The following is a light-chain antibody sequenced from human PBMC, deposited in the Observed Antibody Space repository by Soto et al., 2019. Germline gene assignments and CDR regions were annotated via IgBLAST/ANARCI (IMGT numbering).Light chain of an antibody. V-gene: IGKV1-33*01. Sequence: DIQMTQSPSSLSASVGDRVTITCQASQDISNYLNWYQQKPGKAPKLLIYDASNLETGVPSRFSGRGSGTDFTFPISSLQPEDIAAYYYQQYDNLPLTFGQGTRLEIK. CDR3: QQYDNLPLT. J-gene: IGKJ5*01. CDR2: DAS. CDR1: QDISNY.